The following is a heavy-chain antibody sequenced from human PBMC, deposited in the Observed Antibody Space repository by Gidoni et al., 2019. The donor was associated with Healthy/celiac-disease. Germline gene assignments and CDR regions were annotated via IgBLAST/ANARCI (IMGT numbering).Heavy chain of an antibody. CDR1: GGTFSSYA. D-gene: IGHD2-15*01. J-gene: IGHJ3*02. CDR2: IIPILGTA. Sequence: QVQLVQSGAEVKQPGSSVKLSCKASGGTFSSYAISWVRQAPGQGLEWMGGIIPILGTANYAQKFQGRVTITADESTSTAYMELSSLRSEDTAVYYCARDSGNSGGAFDIWGQGTMVTVSS. V-gene: IGHV1-69*01. CDR3: ARDSGNSGGAFDI.